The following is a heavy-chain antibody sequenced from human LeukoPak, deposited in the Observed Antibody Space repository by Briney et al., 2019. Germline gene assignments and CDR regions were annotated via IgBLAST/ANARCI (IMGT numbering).Heavy chain of an antibody. CDR3: ARPHYSNYYFDY. V-gene: IGHV5-51*01. J-gene: IGHJ4*02. Sequence: GESLQISCQCSGSTFTSYWIAWVRQMPGKGLEWMGIIYPGDSDTRYSPSFQGQVTISADKSISTAYLQWSSLKASDTAMYYCARPHYSNYYFDYWGQGTLVTVSS. CDR2: IYPGDSDT. D-gene: IGHD4-11*01. CDR1: GSTFTSYW.